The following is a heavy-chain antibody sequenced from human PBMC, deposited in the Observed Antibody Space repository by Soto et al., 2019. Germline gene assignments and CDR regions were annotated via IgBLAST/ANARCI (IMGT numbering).Heavy chain of an antibody. J-gene: IGHJ4*02. CDR3: AAVISNYDILAGTSYFFDY. V-gene: IGHV1-58*01. Sequence: SVKVSCKASGFTFTSSAVQWVRQARGQRLEWIGWIVVGSGNTNYAQKFQERVTITRDMSTSTAYMELSSLRSEDTAVYYCAAVISNYDILAGTSYFFDYWGQGTLVTVS. D-gene: IGHD3-9*01. CDR1: GFTFTSSA. CDR2: IVVGSGNT.